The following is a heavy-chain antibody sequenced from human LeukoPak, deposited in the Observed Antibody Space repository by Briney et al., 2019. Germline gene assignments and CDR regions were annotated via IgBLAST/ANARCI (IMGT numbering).Heavy chain of an antibody. CDR2: INQDGSEE. Sequence: GGSLRLSCAASGFTFSSYSMNWVRQAPGKGLEWVAHINQDGSEEHYMDSVKARFTISRDNAKNSLSLQMNSLRAEDTAVYYCVRDGGVSGYDLLDYWGQGTLVTVSS. J-gene: IGHJ4*02. CDR1: GFTFSSYS. D-gene: IGHD5-12*01. CDR3: VRDGGVSGYDLLDY. V-gene: IGHV3-7*01.